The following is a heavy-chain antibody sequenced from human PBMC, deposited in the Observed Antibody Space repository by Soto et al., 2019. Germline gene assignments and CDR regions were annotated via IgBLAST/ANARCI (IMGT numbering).Heavy chain of an antibody. V-gene: IGHV3-7*01. Sequence: PGGSLRLSCTASGFSRSTSWMTWVRQAPGKGLEWVANIRQDGSDKYYVDSVKGRFTISRDNAKNSLYLQMTSLRAEDTAVYYCASKRLYFYGLDVWGQGTTVTVSS. CDR1: GFSRSTSW. CDR2: IRQDGSDK. CDR3: ASKRLYFYGLDV. J-gene: IGHJ6*02.